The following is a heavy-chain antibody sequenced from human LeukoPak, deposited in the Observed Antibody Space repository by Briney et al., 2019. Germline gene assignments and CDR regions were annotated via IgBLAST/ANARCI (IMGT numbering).Heavy chain of an antibody. CDR2: IFTSGST. CDR3: ARERTSYYYYYMDV. Sequence: SETLSLACTVSGGSISSFYWSWIRQPAGKGLEWSGRIFTSGSTNYNPSLKSRVTISVDKSKNQFSLKLSSVTAADTAVYYCARERTSYYYYYMDVWGKGTTVTVSS. J-gene: IGHJ6*03. CDR1: GGSISSFY. V-gene: IGHV4-4*07.